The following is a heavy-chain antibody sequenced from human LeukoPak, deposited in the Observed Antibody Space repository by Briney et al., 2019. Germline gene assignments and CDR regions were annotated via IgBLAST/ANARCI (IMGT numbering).Heavy chain of an antibody. CDR2: VNPSGGST. J-gene: IGHJ6*03. Sequence: ASVKVSCKASGYTFTSYYMHWVRQAPGQGLEWMGIVNPSGGSTSYAQKFQGRVTMTRDMSTSTVYMELSSLRSEDTAVYYCARESGYSSSWPTYYYYYMDVWGKGTTVTVSS. V-gene: IGHV1-46*01. CDR3: ARESGYSSSWPTYYYYYMDV. D-gene: IGHD6-13*01. CDR1: GYTFTSYY.